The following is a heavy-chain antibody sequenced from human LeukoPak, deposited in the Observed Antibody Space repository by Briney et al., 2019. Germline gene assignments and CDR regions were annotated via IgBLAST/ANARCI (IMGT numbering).Heavy chain of an antibody. J-gene: IGHJ6*02. D-gene: IGHD2-2*01. V-gene: IGHV4-34*01. CDR1: GGSFSGYY. CDR3: ARGQGVPATARYYGMDV. CDR2: INHSGST. Sequence: SETLSLTCAVYGGSFSGYYWSWIRQPPGKGLEWIGEINHSGSTNYNPSLKSRVTISVDTSKNQFSLKLSSVTAADTAVYYCARGQGVPATARYYGMDVWGQGTTVTVSS.